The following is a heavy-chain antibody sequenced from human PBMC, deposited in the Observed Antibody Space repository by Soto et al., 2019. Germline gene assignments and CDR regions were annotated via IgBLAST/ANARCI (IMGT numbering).Heavy chain of an antibody. Sequence: QVQLQESGPGLVKPSETLSLTCTVSGGSISSYYWSWIRQPPGKGLEWIGYIYYSGSTNYNPSLKSRVTISVDTSKNQFSLKLSSVTAADTAVYYCARSRHFALSLHWYFDLWGRGTLFTVSS. V-gene: IGHV4-59*01. CDR3: ARSRHFALSLHWYFDL. D-gene: IGHD3-3*02. J-gene: IGHJ2*01. CDR1: GGSISSYY. CDR2: IYYSGST.